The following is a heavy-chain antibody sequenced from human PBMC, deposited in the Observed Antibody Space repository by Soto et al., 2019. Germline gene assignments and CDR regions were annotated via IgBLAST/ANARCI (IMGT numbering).Heavy chain of an antibody. CDR1: GFTFDDYA. J-gene: IGHJ6*02. Sequence: GGSLRLSCAASGFTFDDYAMHWVRQAPGKGLEWVSGISWNRASIGYADSVKGRFTISRDNAKNSLYLQMNSLRSEDTALYYCVKDIEVTTYYYYGMDVWGQGTTVTVSS. CDR3: VKDIEVTTYYYYGMDV. CDR2: ISWNRASI. V-gene: IGHV3-9*01. D-gene: IGHD4-17*01.